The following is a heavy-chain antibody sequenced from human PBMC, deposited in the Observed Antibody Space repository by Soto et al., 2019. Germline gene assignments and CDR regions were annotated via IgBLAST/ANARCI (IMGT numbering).Heavy chain of an antibody. Sequence: QVQLVESGGGVVQPGRSLRLSCAASGFTFSSYGMHWVRQAPGKGLEWVAVIWYDGSNKYYADSVKGRFTISRDNSKNXQYLQMNRLRAEDTAVYYCARDESWFGESGTEYFPHWGQGTLVTVSS. CDR3: ARDESWFGESGTEYFPH. CDR2: IWYDGSNK. CDR1: GFTFSSYG. J-gene: IGHJ1*01. V-gene: IGHV3-33*01. D-gene: IGHD3-10*01.